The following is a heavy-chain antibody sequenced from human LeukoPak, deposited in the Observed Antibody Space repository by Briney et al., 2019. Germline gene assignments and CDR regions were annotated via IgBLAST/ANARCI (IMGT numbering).Heavy chain of an antibody. Sequence: SETLSLTCTVSGGSVSSSAYYWGWIRQPPEKGLEWIGNIYYSGSTYYNPSLKSRVTISIDTSENQFSLKLSSVTAADTAVYFCARARNYYDSSDYYYEGDAFDIWGQGTMVTVSS. CDR3: ARARNYYDSSDYYYEGDAFDI. V-gene: IGHV4-39*07. CDR2: IYYSGST. D-gene: IGHD3-22*01. J-gene: IGHJ3*02. CDR1: GGSVSSSAYY.